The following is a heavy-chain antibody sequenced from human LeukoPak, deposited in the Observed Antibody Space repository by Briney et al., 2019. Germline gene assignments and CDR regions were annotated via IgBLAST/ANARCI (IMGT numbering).Heavy chain of an antibody. D-gene: IGHD2-15*01. J-gene: IGHJ4*02. CDR3: ARVAAKTVDY. Sequence: SQTLSLTCTVSGGSISSGSYYWSWIRQPAGKGLEWIGRIYTSGSTNYNPSLKSRVTISVDTSKNQFSLKLSSVTAADTAVYYCARVAAKTVDYWGQGTLVTVSS. V-gene: IGHV4-61*02. CDR1: GGSISSGSYY. CDR2: IYTSGST.